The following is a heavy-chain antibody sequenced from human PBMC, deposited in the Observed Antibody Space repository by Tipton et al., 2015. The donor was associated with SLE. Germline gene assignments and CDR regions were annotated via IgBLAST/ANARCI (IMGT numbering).Heavy chain of an antibody. Sequence: QSGPEVKKPGSSVEVSCKASRGTFSSYAISWVRQAPGQGLEWMGGIIPIFGTANYAQKFQGRVTITTDESTSTAYMELSSLRSEDTAVYYCARGGEYCSSTSCYSFYYYYMDVWGKGTTVTVSS. V-gene: IGHV1-69*05. CDR2: IIPIFGTA. CDR1: RGTFSSYA. J-gene: IGHJ6*03. CDR3: ARGGEYCSSTSCYSFYYYYMDV. D-gene: IGHD2-2*02.